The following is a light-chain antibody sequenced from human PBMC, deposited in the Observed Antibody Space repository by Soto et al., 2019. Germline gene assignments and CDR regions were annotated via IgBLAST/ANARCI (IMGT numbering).Light chain of an antibody. CDR2: GIS. CDR1: QSISSGH. Sequence: EIVLTQSPGTLSLSPGERATLSCRASQSISSGHLAWYQQRPGQAPRLLMYGISSRATGTPDRFSGSGSGTDFTLTISRLEPEDFALYSCQHYHYVPTFGQGTRLEI. CDR3: QHYHYVPT. V-gene: IGKV3-20*01. J-gene: IGKJ5*01.